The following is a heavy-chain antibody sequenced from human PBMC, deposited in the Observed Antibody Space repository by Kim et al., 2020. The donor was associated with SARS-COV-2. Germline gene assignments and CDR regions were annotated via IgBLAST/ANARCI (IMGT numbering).Heavy chain of an antibody. Sequence: SVKCRFTISRDNSKNTLYLQMNSLRAEDTAVYYCARDFVRSYYGSGRGAIWGQGTLVTVSS. CDR3: ARDFVRSYYGSGRGAI. D-gene: IGHD3-10*01. J-gene: IGHJ4*02. V-gene: IGHV3-53*01.